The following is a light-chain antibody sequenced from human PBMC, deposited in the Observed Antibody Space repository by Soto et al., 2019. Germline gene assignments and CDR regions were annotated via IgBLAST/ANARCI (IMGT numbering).Light chain of an antibody. Sequence: DIQMTQSPYSLSASVGDSVTITCRASQNIRTYLNWYQQKPGRAPKLLIHSASALPSGVPSRFSGSGSGTEFTLSMSGLQPEDFATYYCQQGHSTPYTFGQGTMVEIK. CDR3: QQGHSTPYT. CDR2: SAS. V-gene: IGKV1-39*01. CDR1: QNIRTY. J-gene: IGKJ2*01.